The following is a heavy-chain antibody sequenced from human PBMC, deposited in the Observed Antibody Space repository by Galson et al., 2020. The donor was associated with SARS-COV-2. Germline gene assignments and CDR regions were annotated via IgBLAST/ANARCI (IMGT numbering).Heavy chain of an antibody. D-gene: IGHD7-27*01. J-gene: IGHJ2*01. Sequence: SEPLSLTCGVDGGSLSGYYWNWLRQSPGKGLEWIGEINYSGTTNYNPSPVSRVTISADTSNNQFSLKLNYVTAADRAVAYWSRAIWGTWYLDVWGRGTLVSVSS. CDR1: GGSLSGYY. V-gene: IGHV4-34*01. CDR3: SRAIWGTWYLDV. CDR2: INYSGTT.